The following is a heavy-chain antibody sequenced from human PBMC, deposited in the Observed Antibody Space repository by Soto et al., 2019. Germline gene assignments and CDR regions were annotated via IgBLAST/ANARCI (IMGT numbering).Heavy chain of an antibody. V-gene: IGHV4-59*01. CDR2: INYSGST. Sequence: QVKLQESGPGLVKPSETLSLTCTVSGGSISSDYWSWIRQPPGKGLEWIAYINYSGSTNYNPSLKSRVAISGDTSKNPFSLKLSSVTAADTAVYYCARTVIGGFDYWGQGTMVTGSS. D-gene: IGHD3-16*02. CDR3: ARTVIGGFDY. CDR1: GGSISSDY. J-gene: IGHJ4*02.